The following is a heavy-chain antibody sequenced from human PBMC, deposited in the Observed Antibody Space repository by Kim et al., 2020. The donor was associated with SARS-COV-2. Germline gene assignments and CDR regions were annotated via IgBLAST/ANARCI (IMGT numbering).Heavy chain of an antibody. Sequence: SRVTISVDTSKNQFSLKLSSVTAADTAVYYCARLIMEYYYGSGSYGGFDPWGQGTLVTVSS. J-gene: IGHJ5*02. D-gene: IGHD3-10*01. V-gene: IGHV4-39*01. CDR3: ARLIMEYYYGSGSYGGFDP.